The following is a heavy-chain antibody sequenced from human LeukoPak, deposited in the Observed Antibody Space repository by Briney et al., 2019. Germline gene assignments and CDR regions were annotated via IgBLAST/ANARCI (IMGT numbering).Heavy chain of an antibody. J-gene: IGHJ4*02. CDR1: GFSFSIYS. CDR3: ARVKTAMDIDY. V-gene: IGHV3-48*02. CDR2: ISSSSSAI. D-gene: IGHD5-18*01. Sequence: GGSLRLSCEASGFSFSIYSMNWVRQAPGKGLEWVSYISSSSSAIYYADSVKGRFTISRDNAKNSVYLQMNSLRDEDTAVYYCARVKTAMDIDYWGQGTLVTVSS.